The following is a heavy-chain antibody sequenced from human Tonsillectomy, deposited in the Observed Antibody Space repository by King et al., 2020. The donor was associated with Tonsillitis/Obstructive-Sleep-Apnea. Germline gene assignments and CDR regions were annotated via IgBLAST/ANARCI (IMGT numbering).Heavy chain of an antibody. Sequence: VQLVESGGGLVQPGRSLRLSCAASGFTFDDYAMHWVRQAPGKGLEWVSGISWNSGSIGYADSVKGRFTISRDNAKNSLYLQMNSLIAEDTALYYCAKDYYYDSSGYKGYFQHWGQGTLVTVSS. CDR2: ISWNSGSI. D-gene: IGHD3-22*01. V-gene: IGHV3-9*01. CDR3: AKDYYYDSSGYKGYFQH. CDR1: GFTFDDYA. J-gene: IGHJ1*01.